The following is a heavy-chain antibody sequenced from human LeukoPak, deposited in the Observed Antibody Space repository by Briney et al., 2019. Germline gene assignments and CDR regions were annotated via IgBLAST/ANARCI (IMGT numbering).Heavy chain of an antibody. D-gene: IGHD2-15*01. CDR3: ARDPGRSGGSCYSDY. CDR2: ISSSGSGTYI. CDR1: GFTFGSFS. V-gene: IGHV3-21*01. Sequence: RGSLRLSCAAPGFTFGSFSMTWVRQAPGKGLEWVSTISSSGSGTYIYYADSVKGRFTISRDNAKNSLYLQMNSLRAEDTAVYYCARDPGRSGGSCYSDYWGQGTLVTVSS. J-gene: IGHJ4*02.